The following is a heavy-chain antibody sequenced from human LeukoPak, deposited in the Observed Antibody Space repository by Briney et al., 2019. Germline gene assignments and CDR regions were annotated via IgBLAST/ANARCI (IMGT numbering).Heavy chain of an antibody. CDR2: INPNTGDT. CDR1: GYSFIDYF. J-gene: IGHJ5*02. V-gene: IGHV1-2*02. D-gene: IGHD3-10*01. CDR3: ARDVITGYEQGWFDP. Sequence: GSVKVSCKASGYSFIDYFIHWVRQAPGQGLECMGWINPNTGDTRYVQKFQGRVTMTRDTSISTVYMELSGLNSDDTAIYFCARDVITGYEQGWFDPWGQGTLVTVST.